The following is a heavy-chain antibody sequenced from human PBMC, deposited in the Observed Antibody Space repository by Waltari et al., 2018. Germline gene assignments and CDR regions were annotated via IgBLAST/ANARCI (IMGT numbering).Heavy chain of an antibody. Sequence: VQLVQSGAEVKKPGSSVKVSCKASGGTFSSYAISWVRQAPGQGLEWMGGIIPIFGTANYAQKFQVRVTITADESTSTAYMELSSLRSEDTAVYYFAGSWPGAYQLLITPYYYYGMDVWGQGTTVTVSS. CDR3: AGSWPGAYQLLITPYYYYGMDV. V-gene: IGHV1-69*01. CDR1: GGTFSSYA. CDR2: IIPIFGTA. D-gene: IGHD2-2*01. J-gene: IGHJ6*02.